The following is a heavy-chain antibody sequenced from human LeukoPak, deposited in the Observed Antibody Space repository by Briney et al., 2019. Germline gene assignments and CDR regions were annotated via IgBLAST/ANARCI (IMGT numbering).Heavy chain of an antibody. D-gene: IGHD5-24*01. CDR3: ATLGYNFPYGMDV. V-gene: IGHV3-23*01. CDR2: ISDSGGTA. J-gene: IGHJ6*02. CDR1: GFIFRNYA. Sequence: GGSLRLSCAASGFIFRNYAMSWVRQAPGKGLEWVSTISDSGGTAYQAGSVQGRFTISRDNSKNTLYLQLNSLRADDTAIHYCATLGYNFPYGMDVWGQGTTVTVSS.